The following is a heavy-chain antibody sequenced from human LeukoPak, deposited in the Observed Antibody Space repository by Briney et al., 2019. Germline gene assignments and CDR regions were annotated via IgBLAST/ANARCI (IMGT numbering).Heavy chain of an antibody. CDR2: INHSGST. CDR1: GGSISSYY. Sequence: SETLSLTCTVSGGSISSYYRSWIRQPPGKGLEWIGYINHSGSTNYNPSLKSRVTISVDKSKNQFSLKLSSVTAADTAVYYCAREQSHGYNSRALDYWGQGTLVTVSS. V-gene: IGHV4-59*01. J-gene: IGHJ4*02. D-gene: IGHD5-24*01. CDR3: AREQSHGYNSRALDY.